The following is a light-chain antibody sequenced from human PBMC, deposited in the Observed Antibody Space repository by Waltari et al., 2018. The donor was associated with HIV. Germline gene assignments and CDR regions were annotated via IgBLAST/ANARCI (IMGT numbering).Light chain of an antibody. J-gene: IGLJ3*02. Sequence: QSVLTPPPSASGTPGQRVTVSCSGRSSNIGSNYVYWYQQLPGTAPKLLISRNNQRPSGVPDRFSGSKSGTSASLAISGLRSEDEADYYCAAWDDSLSGRVFGGGTKLTVL. CDR3: AAWDDSLSGRV. V-gene: IGLV1-47*01. CDR1: SSNIGSNY. CDR2: RNN.